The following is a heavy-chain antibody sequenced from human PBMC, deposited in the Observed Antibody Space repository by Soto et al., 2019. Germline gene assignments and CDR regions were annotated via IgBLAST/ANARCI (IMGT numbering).Heavy chain of an antibody. Sequence: LRLSCAASGFTFSSYGMHWVRQAPGKGLEWVAVISYDGSNKYYADSVKGRFTISRDNSKNTLYLQMNSLRAEDTAVYYCAKDSGSGSYSRYYYGMDVWGQGTTVTVSS. CDR3: AKDSGSGSYSRYYYGMDV. V-gene: IGHV3-30*18. CDR1: GFTFSSYG. D-gene: IGHD3-10*01. J-gene: IGHJ6*02. CDR2: ISYDGSNK.